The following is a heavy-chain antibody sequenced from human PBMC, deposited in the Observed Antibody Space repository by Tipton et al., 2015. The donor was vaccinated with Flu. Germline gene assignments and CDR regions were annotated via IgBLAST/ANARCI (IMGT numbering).Heavy chain of an antibody. J-gene: IGHJ4*02. CDR3: ARHIGHFDTSGYVDY. CDR1: TLPFRSYG. CDR2: IWHDGSNQ. Sequence: SLRLSCAASTLPFRSYGMHWVRQAPGKGLEWVAVIWHDGSNQYYADSVKGRFTISKDNSKNTLYLQMDSLRVEDTAVYYCARHIGHFDTSGYVDYWGQGTLVTVSS. D-gene: IGHD3-22*01. V-gene: IGHV3-33*01.